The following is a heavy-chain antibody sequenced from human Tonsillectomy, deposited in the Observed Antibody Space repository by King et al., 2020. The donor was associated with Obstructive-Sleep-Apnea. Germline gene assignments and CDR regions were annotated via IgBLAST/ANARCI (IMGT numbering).Heavy chain of an antibody. V-gene: IGHV3-9*01. D-gene: IGHD3-10*01. CDR3: TKDKAPYGSGSPYYGMDV. J-gene: IGHJ6*02. Sequence: VQLVESGGGLVQPGRSLRLSCEASGFSFGDYAMHWVRQPPGKGLEWVSGISWNSGTIGYADSVKGRFTISRDNAKISLFLQMNSLRAEDTALYYCTKDKAPYGSGSPYYGMDVWGQGTTVTVSS. CDR1: GFSFGDYA. CDR2: ISWNSGTI.